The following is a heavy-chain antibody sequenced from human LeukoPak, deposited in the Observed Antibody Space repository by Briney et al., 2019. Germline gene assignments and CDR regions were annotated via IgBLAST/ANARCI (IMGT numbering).Heavy chain of an antibody. J-gene: IGHJ4*02. CDR2: IYPGGSDR. Sequence: GESLKISCKGSGYNIAEYWIGWVRQMPGKGLEWVAFIYPGGSDRRYSPPFQGQVTVSADKSINTVYLQWGSLKASDTAMYYCARHFYDTSTYSSSFDFWGQGTLVTVSS. CDR3: ARHFYDTSTYSSSFDF. V-gene: IGHV5-51*01. CDR1: GYNIAEYW. D-gene: IGHD2/OR15-2a*01.